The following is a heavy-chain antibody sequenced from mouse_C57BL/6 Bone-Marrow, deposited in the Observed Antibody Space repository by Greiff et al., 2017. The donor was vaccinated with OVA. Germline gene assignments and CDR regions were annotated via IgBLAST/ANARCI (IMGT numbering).Heavy chain of an antibody. V-gene: IGHV5-12*01. D-gene: IGHD2-5*01. CDR2: ISNGGGST. CDR1: GLTFSDYY. Sequence: EVKLVESGGGLVQPGGSLKLSCAASGLTFSDYYMYWVRQTPEKRLEWVAYISNGGGSTYYPDTVKGRFTISRDNAKNTLYLQMSRLKSEDTAMYYCARPAYYSNYDAMDYWGQGTSVTVSS. CDR3: ARPAYYSNYDAMDY. J-gene: IGHJ4*01.